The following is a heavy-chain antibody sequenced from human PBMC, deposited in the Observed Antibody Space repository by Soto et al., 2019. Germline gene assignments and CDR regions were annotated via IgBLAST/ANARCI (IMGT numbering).Heavy chain of an antibody. CDR2: ISGSGTHT. D-gene: IGHD1-26*01. CDR3: AKDLRSYSGSYCDY. Sequence: PGGSLRLSCAASGFTFSNFAMNWVRQAPGKGLEWVSTISGSGTHTYYADSVKGRFTMSRDNLKNTLYLQMNSLRAEDTAVYYCAKDLRSYSGSYCDYWGQGTLVTVSS. V-gene: IGHV3-23*01. CDR1: GFTFSNFA. J-gene: IGHJ4*02.